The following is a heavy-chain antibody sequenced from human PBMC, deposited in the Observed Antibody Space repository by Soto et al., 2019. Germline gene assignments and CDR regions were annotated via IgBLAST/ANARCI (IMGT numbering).Heavy chain of an antibody. Sequence: QVTLKESGPVLVKPTETLTLRCTVSGLSITDSEMGVSCIRQPPGQPLEWLAHIDSSGEKSYRTVLKSRLAISKDTSKSQIVLTMTNMDPADTATYYCARRHLAVAVSPWFDPWGQGIPVTVSS. D-gene: IGHD6-19*01. CDR3: ARRHLAVAVSPWFDP. CDR2: IDSSGEK. J-gene: IGHJ5*02. CDR1: GLSITDSEMG. V-gene: IGHV2-26*01.